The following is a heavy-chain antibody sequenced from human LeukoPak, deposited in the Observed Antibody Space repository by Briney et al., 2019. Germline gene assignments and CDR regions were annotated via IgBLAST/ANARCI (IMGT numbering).Heavy chain of an antibody. CDR1: GGSISSYY. CDR3: ARGDRSGSYPY. D-gene: IGHD1-26*01. Sequence: PSETLSLTCTVSGGSISSYYWSWIRQPAGKGLEWIGRIYSSGSTNYNPSLKSRVTISLDTSKNQFSLKLSSVTAADTAVYYCARGDRSGSYPYWGQGTLVTVSS. V-gene: IGHV4-4*07. CDR2: IYSSGST. J-gene: IGHJ4*02.